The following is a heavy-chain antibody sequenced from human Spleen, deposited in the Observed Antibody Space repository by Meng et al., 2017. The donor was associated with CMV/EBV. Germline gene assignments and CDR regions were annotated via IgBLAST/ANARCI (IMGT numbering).Heavy chain of an antibody. Sequence: GGSLRLSCAASGFTFNTYAMHWARQAPGKGLEWVAVTSAAGYDNYYADSVKGRFTISRDNSKNTLYLQMNSLRAEDTAVYYCAKDGTFDAFDIWGQGTMVTVSS. V-gene: IGHV3-30-3*01. J-gene: IGHJ3*02. CDR3: AKDGTFDAFDI. CDR1: GFTFNTYA. CDR2: TSAAGYDN. D-gene: IGHD1-26*01.